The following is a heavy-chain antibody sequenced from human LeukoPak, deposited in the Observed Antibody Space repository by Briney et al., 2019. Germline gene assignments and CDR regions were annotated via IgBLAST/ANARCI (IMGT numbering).Heavy chain of an antibody. CDR2: IYPGDSDT. Sequence: GESLKISCKGSGYSFTSYWIGWVRQMPGKGLGWMGIIYPGDSDTRYSPSFQGQVTISADKSISTAYLQWSSLKASDTAMYYCARITSGYDDGFWFDPWGQGTLVTVSS. D-gene: IGHD5-12*01. CDR1: GYSFTSYW. CDR3: ARITSGYDDGFWFDP. V-gene: IGHV5-51*01. J-gene: IGHJ5*02.